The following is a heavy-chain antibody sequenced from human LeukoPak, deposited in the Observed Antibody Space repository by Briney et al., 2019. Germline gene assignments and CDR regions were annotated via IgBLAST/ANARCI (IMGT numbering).Heavy chain of an antibody. J-gene: IGHJ4*02. D-gene: IGHD3-10*01. CDR1: GFTFSDYG. V-gene: IGHV3-33*01. CDR3: VRASGSFDY. CDR2: IWSDGSNK. Sequence: GGSLRLSCAASGFTFSDYGIHWVRQAPGKGLEWVAVIWSDGSNKYYADSVKGRFTISRDNSRKTLYLQMNSLRVEDTAVYYCVRASGSFDYWGQGTLVTVSS.